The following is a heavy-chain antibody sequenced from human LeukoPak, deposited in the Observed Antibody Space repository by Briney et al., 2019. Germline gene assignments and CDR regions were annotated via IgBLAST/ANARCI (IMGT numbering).Heavy chain of an antibody. CDR1: GGSFSSYY. CDR3: ASESAVAGFEYFQH. CDR2: IYYSGST. V-gene: IGHV4-59*01. D-gene: IGHD6-19*01. J-gene: IGHJ1*01. Sequence: SETLSLTCAVYGGSFSSYYWSWIRQPPGKGLEWIGYIYYSGSTNYNPSLKSRVTISVDTSKNQFSLKLSSVTAADTAVYYCASESAVAGFEYFQHWGQGTLVTVSS.